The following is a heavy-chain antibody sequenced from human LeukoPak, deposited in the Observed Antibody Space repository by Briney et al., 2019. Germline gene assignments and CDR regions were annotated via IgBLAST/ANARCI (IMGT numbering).Heavy chain of an antibody. V-gene: IGHV3-73*01. D-gene: IGHD3-22*01. CDR2: IRSKANSYAT. J-gene: IGHJ4*02. CDR1: GFTFSGSA. Sequence: GGSLRLSCAASGFTFSGSAMHWVRQASGKGLEWVGRIRSKANSYATTYAASVKGRFTIARDDSKNTAYLQMNSLKTEDTAVYYCTRRQTDDSSGYYGYWGQGTLVTVSS. CDR3: TRRQTDDSSGYYGY.